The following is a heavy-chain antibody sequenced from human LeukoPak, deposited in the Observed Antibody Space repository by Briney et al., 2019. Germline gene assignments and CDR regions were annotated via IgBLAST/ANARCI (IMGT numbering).Heavy chain of an antibody. D-gene: IGHD4/OR15-4a*01. V-gene: IGHV3-33*01. CDR2: IWYGGSSK. CDR3: ARWAGAYGMDV. J-gene: IGHJ6*02. Sequence: GGSLRLSCAASGFTFSSYGMHWVRQAPGKGLEWMGVIWYGGSSKYYAHKVQGRFTMSRDKSKNTLYLQMNSLRAEDTAEYYCARWAGAYGMDVWGQGTTVTVSS. CDR1: GFTFSSYG.